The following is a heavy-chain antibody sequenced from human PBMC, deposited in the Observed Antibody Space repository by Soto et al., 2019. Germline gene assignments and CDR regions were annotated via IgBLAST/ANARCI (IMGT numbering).Heavy chain of an antibody. CDR3: ARDXHHPHSSGWHPPYGMDV. V-gene: IGHV4-31*03. CDR1: GGSISSGGYY. J-gene: IGHJ6*02. CDR2: IYYSGST. Sequence: PSETLSLTCTVSGGSISSGGYYWSWIRQHPGKGLEWIGYIYYSGSTYYNPSLKSRVTISVDTSKNQFSLKLSSVTAADTAVYYCARDXHHPHSSGWHPPYGMDVWGQGTTVTVSS. D-gene: IGHD6-19*01.